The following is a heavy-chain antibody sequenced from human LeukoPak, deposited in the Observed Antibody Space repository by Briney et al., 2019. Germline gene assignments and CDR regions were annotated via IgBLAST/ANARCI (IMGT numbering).Heavy chain of an antibody. CDR3: AKDLTVTRGFYFDY. CDR1: GFTFSSYA. D-gene: IGHD3-3*01. J-gene: IGHJ4*02. CDR2: ISGSGYTT. V-gene: IGHV3-23*01. Sequence: PGGSLRLSCAVSGFTFSSYAMSWVRQAPGKGLEWVSVISGSGYTTYYADSVKGRLTISRDNSKDTLYLQMNSLRVEDTAVYYCAKDLTVTRGFYFDYWGQGILVSVSS.